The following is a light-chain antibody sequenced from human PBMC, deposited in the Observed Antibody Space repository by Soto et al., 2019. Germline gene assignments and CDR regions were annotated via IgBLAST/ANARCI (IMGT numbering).Light chain of an antibody. J-gene: IGKJ1*01. Sequence: EIVLTQSPGTQSLSPGERATLSCRASQSVSSSYLAWYQQKPGQAPRLLIYGASSRATGIPDRFSGSGSGTDCTLTISRLEPEDFAVYYCQQYGSSPRTFGQGTKVEIK. CDR1: QSVSSSY. CDR2: GAS. CDR3: QQYGSSPRT. V-gene: IGKV3-20*01.